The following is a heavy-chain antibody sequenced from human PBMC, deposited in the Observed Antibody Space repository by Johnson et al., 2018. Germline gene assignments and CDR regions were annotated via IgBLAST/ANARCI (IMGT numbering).Heavy chain of an antibody. J-gene: IGHJ3*02. CDR1: GFSFDDYV. CDR3: AREWHTGFEI. V-gene: IGHV3-9*01. D-gene: IGHD5-24*01. CDR2: IIWSCGSI. Sequence: VQLVQSGGGSVKPGRSLGLSCAASGFSFDDYVVYWVRQAPGKGLEWVSGIIWSCGSIDYAGSVKGRFTISRDNAKNTVNLQMNSLRAEDTAVYYCAREWHTGFEIWGQGTTVTVSS.